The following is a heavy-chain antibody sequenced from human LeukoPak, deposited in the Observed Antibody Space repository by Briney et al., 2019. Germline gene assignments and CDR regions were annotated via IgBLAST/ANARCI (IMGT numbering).Heavy chain of an antibody. CDR1: GYTFTSYG. Sequence: ASVKVSCKASGYTFTSYGISWVRQAPGQGLEWMGWISAYNGNTNYAQKLQGRVTMTTDTSTSTACMELRSLRSDDTAVYYCARDLVTSLYYYDSSGYTPHRRPPPTEYYMDVWGKGTTVTVSS. CDR3: ARDLVTSLYYYDSSGYTPHRRPPPTEYYMDV. V-gene: IGHV1-18*01. CDR2: ISAYNGNT. D-gene: IGHD3-22*01. J-gene: IGHJ6*03.